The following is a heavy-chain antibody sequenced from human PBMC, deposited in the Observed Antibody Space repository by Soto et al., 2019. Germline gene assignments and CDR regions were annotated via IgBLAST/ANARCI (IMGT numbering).Heavy chain of an antibody. Sequence: QLQLQESGPGLVKPSETLSLTCTVSGGSISSSSYYWGWIRQPPGKGLEWIGSIYYSGSTYYNPSLKRRVTISVDTSKNQFSLKLSSVTAADTAVYYCARQGIAAAGYYYYGMDVWGQGTTVTVSS. CDR1: GGSISSSSYY. CDR3: ARQGIAAAGYYYYGMDV. J-gene: IGHJ6*02. D-gene: IGHD6-13*01. V-gene: IGHV4-39*01. CDR2: IYYSGST.